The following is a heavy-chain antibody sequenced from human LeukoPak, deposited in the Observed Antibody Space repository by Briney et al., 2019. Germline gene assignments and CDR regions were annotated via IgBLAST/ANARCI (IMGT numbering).Heavy chain of an antibody. D-gene: IGHD5-24*01. CDR2: IYYSGST. V-gene: IGHV4-59*08. CDR3: ARQREMATIIDY. Sequence: SETLSLTCTVSGGSISSYYWSWIRQPPGKGLEWIGYIYYSGSTNYNPSLKSRVTISVDTSKNQFSLKLSSVTAADTAVYYCARQREMATIIDYWGRGTLVTVSS. CDR1: GGSISSYY. J-gene: IGHJ4*02.